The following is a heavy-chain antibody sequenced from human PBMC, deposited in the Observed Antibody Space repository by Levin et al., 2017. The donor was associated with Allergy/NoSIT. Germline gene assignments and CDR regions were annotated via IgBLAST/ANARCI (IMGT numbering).Heavy chain of an antibody. Sequence: GGSLRLSCAASGFTFSSYSMHWVRQAPGKGLDWVALISYDGGNKYYADSVKGRFTISRDNSKNTLYLQMNSLRAEDTAVYYCAKGVNSGATEGINVWGQGTMVTVSS. J-gene: IGHJ3*01. CDR2: ISYDGGNK. V-gene: IGHV3-30*18. D-gene: IGHD2-15*01. CDR3: AKGVNSGATEGINV. CDR1: GFTFSSYS.